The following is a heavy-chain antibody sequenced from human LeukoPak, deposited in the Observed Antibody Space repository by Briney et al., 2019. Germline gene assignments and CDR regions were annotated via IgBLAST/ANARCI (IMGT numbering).Heavy chain of an antibody. J-gene: IGHJ4*02. CDR3: ARDRLGTTGTLTF. Sequence: GGSLGLSCEVSGFTFSSYAMHWVRQAPGKGLEWVALISYDGGNKYYEDSVKGRFAISRDNSKNSLYLQMNSLRAEDTAVYYCARDRLGTTGTLTFWGQGTLVTVSS. CDR2: ISYDGGNK. D-gene: IGHD1-1*01. V-gene: IGHV3-30*09. CDR1: GFTFSSYA.